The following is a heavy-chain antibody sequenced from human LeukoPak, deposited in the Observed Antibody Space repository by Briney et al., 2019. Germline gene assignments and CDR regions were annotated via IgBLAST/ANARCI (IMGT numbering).Heavy chain of an antibody. CDR3: ARDLMGIAYRGAFYY. CDR2: ISGSGGST. D-gene: IGHD6-13*01. J-gene: IGHJ4*02. Sequence: GGSLRLSCAASGFTFSSYGMSWVRQAPGKGLEWVSAISGSGGSTYYADSVKGRFTISRGNSKNTLYLQMNSLRAEDTAVYYCARDLMGIAYRGAFYYWGQGTLVTVSS. V-gene: IGHV3-23*01. CDR1: GFTFSSYG.